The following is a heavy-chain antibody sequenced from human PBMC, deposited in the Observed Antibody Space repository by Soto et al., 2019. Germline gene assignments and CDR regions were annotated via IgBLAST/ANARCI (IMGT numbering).Heavy chain of an antibody. CDR2: IYYDGNT. CDR3: ARGGWSVDP. J-gene: IGHJ5*02. V-gene: IGHV4-59*01. D-gene: IGHD6-19*01. Sequence: PSETLSLTCTVSGASMSPSYWSWIRQPPGKGLEWIGYIYYDGNTNYNPSLKSRVTMSVDTSRNQFSLILRSMTAADTAVYYCARGGWSVDPWGQGTLVTLSS. CDR1: GASMSPSY.